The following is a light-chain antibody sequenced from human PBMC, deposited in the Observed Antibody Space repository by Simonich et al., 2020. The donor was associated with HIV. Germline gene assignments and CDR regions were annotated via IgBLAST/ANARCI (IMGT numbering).Light chain of an antibody. CDR2: AAS. CDR3: QQSYSSPWT. CDR1: QSISRY. V-gene: IGKV1-39*01. J-gene: IGKJ1*01. Sequence: DIQLTQSPSSLSASVGDRVTITCRASQSISRYLKWYQQKPGKAPKVLIYAASSLQSGVPSRFSGSGSGTDFTLTISSLQPEDFATYYCQQSYSSPWTFGQGTKVEIK.